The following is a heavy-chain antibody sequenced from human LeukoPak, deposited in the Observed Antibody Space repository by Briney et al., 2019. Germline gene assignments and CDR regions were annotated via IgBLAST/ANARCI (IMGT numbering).Heavy chain of an antibody. CDR1: GFTVSTFG. Sequence: PGGSLRLSCAASGFTVSTFGMYWVRQAPGKGLDWVAFIRSDGTHEKYGDSVKGRFTISRDNSKNTLYLQMNRLRAEDTAVYYCAKDPENNGYSDGSFDYLGQGTLLTVSS. CDR3: AKDPENNGYSDGSFDY. J-gene: IGHJ4*02. V-gene: IGHV3-30*02. CDR2: IRSDGTHE. D-gene: IGHD3-22*01.